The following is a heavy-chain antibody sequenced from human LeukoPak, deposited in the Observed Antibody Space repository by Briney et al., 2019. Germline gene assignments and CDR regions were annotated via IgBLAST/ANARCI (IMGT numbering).Heavy chain of an antibody. CDR3: ARQQDTTNPGY. CDR2: ISSSGSAI. D-gene: IGHD5-18*01. CDR1: GFTFGSYE. Sequence: GGSLRLSCAASGFTFGSYEMNWVRQAPGKGLEWVSYISSSGSAIYYADSVKGRFTISRDNSKNTLYLQMNGLRAEDTAVYYCARQQDTTNPGYWGQGTLVTVSS. J-gene: IGHJ4*02. V-gene: IGHV3-48*03.